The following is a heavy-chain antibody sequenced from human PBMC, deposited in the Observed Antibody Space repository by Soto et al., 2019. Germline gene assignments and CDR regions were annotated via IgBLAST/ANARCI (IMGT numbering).Heavy chain of an antibody. D-gene: IGHD3-22*01. Sequence: QVQLVQSGAEVKKPGSSVKVSCKASGGTFSSYAISWVRQAPGQGLEWMGGIIPIFGTVNYAQKFQGRVTITADKSTRTAYMELSSLRSEDTAVYYCARATRDNYYDSSGYWYWGLGTLVTVSS. CDR2: IIPIFGTV. J-gene: IGHJ4*02. CDR1: GGTFSSYA. V-gene: IGHV1-69*06. CDR3: ARATRDNYYDSSGYWY.